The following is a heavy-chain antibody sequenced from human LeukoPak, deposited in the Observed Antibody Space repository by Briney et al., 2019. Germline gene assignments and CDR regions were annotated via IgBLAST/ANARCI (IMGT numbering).Heavy chain of an antibody. CDR3: ARGTSGWPSDAFDI. Sequence: GASVKVSCKASGGTFSSYAISWVRQAPGQGLEWMGRIIPILGIANYAQKFQGRVTITADKSTSTAYMELSSLRSDDTAVYYCARGTSGWPSDAFDIWGQGTMVTVSS. CDR1: GGTFSSYA. CDR2: IIPILGIA. V-gene: IGHV1-69*04. D-gene: IGHD6-19*01. J-gene: IGHJ3*02.